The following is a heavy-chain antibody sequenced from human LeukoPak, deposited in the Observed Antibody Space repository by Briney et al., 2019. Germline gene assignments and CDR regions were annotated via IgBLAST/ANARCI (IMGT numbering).Heavy chain of an antibody. CDR1: GGSISSGGYY. J-gene: IGHJ4*02. Sequence: SQTLSLTCTVSGGSISSGGYYWSWIRQHPGKGLEWIGYIYYSGSTYYNPSLKSRVTISVDTSKNQFSLKLSSVTAAYTAVYYCARGRVRYSSSSKYYFDYWGQGTLVTVSS. CDR2: IYYSGST. V-gene: IGHV4-31*03. D-gene: IGHD6-6*01. CDR3: ARGRVRYSSSSKYYFDY.